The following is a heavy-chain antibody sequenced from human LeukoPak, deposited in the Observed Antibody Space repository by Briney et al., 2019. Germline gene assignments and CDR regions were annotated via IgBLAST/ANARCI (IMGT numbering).Heavy chain of an antibody. V-gene: IGHV4-4*07. CDR2: IYTSGST. Sequence: SETLSLTCTVSGGSISSYYWSWIRQPAGKGLEWIGRIYTSGSTNYNPSLKSRVTMSVDTSKNQFSLKLSSVTAADTAVYYCARARRYQLPSPNYYYYYMDVWGKGTTVTVSS. J-gene: IGHJ6*03. CDR3: ARARRYQLPSPNYYYYYMDV. CDR1: GGSISSYY. D-gene: IGHD2-2*01.